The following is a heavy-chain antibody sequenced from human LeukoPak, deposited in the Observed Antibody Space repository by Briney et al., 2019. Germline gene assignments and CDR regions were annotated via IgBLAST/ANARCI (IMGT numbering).Heavy chain of an antibody. J-gene: IGHJ4*02. CDR2: IYSGGST. V-gene: IGHV3-53*01. Sequence: PSGGSLRLSCAASGFTVSSNYMSWVRQVPGKGLEWVSDIYSGGSTYYADSVKGRFTISRDNSKNTLYLQMNSLRVEDTAVYYCARDGFSSSWGLAYWGQGTLVTVSS. CDR3: ARDGFSSSWGLAY. CDR1: GFTVSSNY. D-gene: IGHD6-13*01.